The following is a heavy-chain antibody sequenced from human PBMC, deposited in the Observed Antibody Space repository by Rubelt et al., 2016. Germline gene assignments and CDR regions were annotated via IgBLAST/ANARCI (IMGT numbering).Heavy chain of an antibody. Sequence: QLQLQESGPGLVKPSETLSLTCTVSGGSISSSTAYYWAWIRQPPGKGLEWIGTIYYSGSTYYNPSLKSRVTISVDTSKNQFSLKLTSLTAADTAVYYCARVEGDGSDFSLTFDYWGQGTLVTVSS. J-gene: IGHJ4*02. D-gene: IGHD5-24*01. CDR1: GGSISSSTAYY. V-gene: IGHV4-39*01. CDR2: IYYSGST. CDR3: ARVEGDGSDFSLTFDY.